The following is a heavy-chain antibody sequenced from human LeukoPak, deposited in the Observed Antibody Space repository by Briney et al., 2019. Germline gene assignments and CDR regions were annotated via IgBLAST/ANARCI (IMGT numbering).Heavy chain of an antibody. V-gene: IGHV3-23*01. CDR1: GFIFSNYA. CDR2: IGGRDGGT. D-gene: IGHD3-9*01. Sequence: PGASLRLSCAASGFIFSNYAMSWVRQAPGKGLEWVSAIGGRDGGTYYADSVKGRFTVSRDDPKNTLYLQMNTLRVEDTAVYYCAKWGDYDVLTGYYVSDYWGQGTLVTVSS. CDR3: AKWGDYDVLTGYYVSDY. J-gene: IGHJ4*02.